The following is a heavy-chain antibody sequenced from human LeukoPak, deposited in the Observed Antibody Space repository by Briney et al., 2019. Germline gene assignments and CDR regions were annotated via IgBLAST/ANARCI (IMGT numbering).Heavy chain of an antibody. J-gene: IGHJ4*02. Sequence: PGGSLRLSCAASGFNFSIYSMNWVRQAPGKGLEWVSYITRSSTTIYYADSVKGRFTISRDNAKNSLYLQMNSLRVEDTAVYYCARAPTVLVGYCSSSSCQADYWGQGTLVTVSS. CDR2: ITRSSTTI. CDR1: GFNFSIYS. D-gene: IGHD2-2*01. CDR3: ARAPTVLVGYCSSSSCQADY. V-gene: IGHV3-48*01.